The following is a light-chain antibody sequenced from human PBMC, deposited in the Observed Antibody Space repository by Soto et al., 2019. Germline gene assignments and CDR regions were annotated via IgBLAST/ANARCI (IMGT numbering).Light chain of an antibody. Sequence: IVLTQSPGTLSLSPGEGATLSCRASQSVASIFLAWYQQKPGQAPRLLIYGASTRATGIPDRFSGSGSGTDFTLTISRLQPEDAAVYYCQQYGGSRWTFGRGTKVEIK. J-gene: IGKJ1*01. V-gene: IGKV3-20*01. CDR1: QSVASIF. CDR2: GAS. CDR3: QQYGGSRWT.